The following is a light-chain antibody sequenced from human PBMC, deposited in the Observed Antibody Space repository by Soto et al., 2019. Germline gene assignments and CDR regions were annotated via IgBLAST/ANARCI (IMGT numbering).Light chain of an antibody. J-gene: IGKJ1*01. CDR1: QSVSSN. Sequence: EIVMTQSPATLSVSPGERATLSCRASQSVSSNLAWYQQKPGQAPRLLIYLASNRAAGVPARFSGSGSGTDFTLTISNVEPEDFAVYYCHQRQSWPRTFGQGTKVDIK. CDR2: LAS. CDR3: HQRQSWPRT. V-gene: IGKV3-11*01.